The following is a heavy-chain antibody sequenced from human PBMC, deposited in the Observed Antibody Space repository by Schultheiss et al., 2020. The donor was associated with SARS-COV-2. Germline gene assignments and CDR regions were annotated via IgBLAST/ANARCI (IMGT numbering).Heavy chain of an antibody. V-gene: IGHV4-4*02. Sequence: GSLRLSCSASGFTFSSYAMHWVRQSPGKGLEWIGEIHHRGRTNHNPALKSRVTISAAKSKNQFSLQLNSVTPEDTAVYYCARDLGLRDYGLDVWGQGTTVTVSS. CDR3: ARDLGLRDYGLDV. CDR1: GFTFSSYA. D-gene: IGHD3-16*01. CDR2: IHHRGRT. J-gene: IGHJ6*02.